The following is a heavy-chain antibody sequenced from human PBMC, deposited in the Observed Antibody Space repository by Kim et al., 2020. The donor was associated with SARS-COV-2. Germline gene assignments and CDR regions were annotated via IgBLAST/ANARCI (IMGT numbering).Heavy chain of an antibody. J-gene: IGHJ6*01. CDR3: ARDGGITRGIDV. V-gene: IGHV1-18*01. CDR2: ISPLNGKT. D-gene: IGHD1-7*01. CDR1: GYTFTSQG. Sequence: ASVKVSCKASGYTFTSQGITWVRQAPGQGPEWMGWISPLNGKTKFAQKFEGRVVMTRETSTTPVEMELRSLTSDDTAVYYCARDGGITRGIDVWGQGTPV.